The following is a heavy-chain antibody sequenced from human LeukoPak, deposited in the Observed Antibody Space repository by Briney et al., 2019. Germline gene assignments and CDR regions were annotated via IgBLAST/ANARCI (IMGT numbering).Heavy chain of an antibody. Sequence: SVKVSCKASGGTFSSYAISWVRQAPGQGLEGMGRIIPIFGKAKYAQKLQGRVTITTEESKSTAYMELSSLRSEDTAVYYCAGKYSSSWYGLDYWGQGTLVTVSS. J-gene: IGHJ4*02. CDR2: IIPIFGKA. CDR1: GGTFSSYA. D-gene: IGHD6-13*01. CDR3: AGKYSSSWYGLDY. V-gene: IGHV1-69*05.